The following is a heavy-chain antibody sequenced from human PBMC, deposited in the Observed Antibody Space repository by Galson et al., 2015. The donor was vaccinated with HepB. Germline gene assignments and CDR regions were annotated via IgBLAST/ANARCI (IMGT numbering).Heavy chain of an antibody. CDR1: GFSFSSYN. CDR2: ITSSGTNI. V-gene: IGHV3-21*06. J-gene: IGHJ3*01. D-gene: IGHD4/OR15-4a*01. Sequence: SLRLSCAASGFSFSSYNMNWVRQAPGKGLEWVSTITSSGTNIPYADSVKGRFTISRDNAKNSLFLQMNNLRAEDTAVYFCARVGSLTRYAFDVWGQGNPGHRLL. CDR3: ARVGSLTRYAFDV.